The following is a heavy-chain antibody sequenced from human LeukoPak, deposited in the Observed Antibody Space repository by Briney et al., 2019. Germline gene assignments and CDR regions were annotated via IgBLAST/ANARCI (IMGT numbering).Heavy chain of an antibody. Sequence: PSETLSLTCAVYGGSFSGYYWSWIRQPPGKGLEWIGEINHSGSTNYNPSLKSRVTISVDTSKNQFSLKLSSVTAADTAVYYCARRRWYYGSGSYFDYWGQGTLVTVSS. CDR2: INHSGST. CDR3: ARRRWYYGSGSYFDY. V-gene: IGHV4-34*01. J-gene: IGHJ4*02. CDR1: GGSFSGYY. D-gene: IGHD3-10*01.